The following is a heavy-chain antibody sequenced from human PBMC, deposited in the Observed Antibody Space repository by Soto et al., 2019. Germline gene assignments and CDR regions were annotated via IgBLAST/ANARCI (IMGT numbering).Heavy chain of an antibody. D-gene: IGHD3-22*01. CDR1: GGSISSYY. Sequence: SETLSLTCTVSGGSISSYYCSWIRQPPGKGLEWIGYIYYSGSTNYNPSLKSRVTISVDTSKNQFSLKLSSVTAADTAVYYCAREGYSSGYYYYYGMDVWGQGTAVTVSS. CDR2: IYYSGST. V-gene: IGHV4-59*01. J-gene: IGHJ6*02. CDR3: AREGYSSGYYYYYGMDV.